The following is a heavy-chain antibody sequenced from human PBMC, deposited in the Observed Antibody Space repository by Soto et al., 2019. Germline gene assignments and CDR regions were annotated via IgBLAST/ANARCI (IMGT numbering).Heavy chain of an antibody. Sequence: EVQLLESGGGLVQPGGSLRLSCAASGFTFSSYAMSWVRQAPGKGLEWVSAISGSGGSTYYADSVKGRFTISRDNSKNTLYLQMNSLRAEDTAVYYCAKRGAVTYYYYYYGMDVWGQGTTVTVSS. CDR2: ISGSGGST. CDR1: GFTFSSYA. D-gene: IGHD4-17*01. J-gene: IGHJ6*02. CDR3: AKRGAVTYYYYYYGMDV. V-gene: IGHV3-23*01.